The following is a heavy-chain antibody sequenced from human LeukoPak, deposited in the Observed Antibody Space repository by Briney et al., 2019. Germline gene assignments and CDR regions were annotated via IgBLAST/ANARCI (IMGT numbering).Heavy chain of an antibody. D-gene: IGHD5-12*01. CDR1: GGSISFYY. Sequence: PSETLSLTCTVSGGSISFYYWSWIRRPPGKGLEWIGYISYSGSTNYNSSLRSRVTISVDTSKNQFSLKLSSVTAADTAVYYCARGGSGYDWFDPWGQGTLVTVSS. J-gene: IGHJ5*02. CDR3: ARGGSGYDWFDP. CDR2: ISYSGST. V-gene: IGHV4-59*01.